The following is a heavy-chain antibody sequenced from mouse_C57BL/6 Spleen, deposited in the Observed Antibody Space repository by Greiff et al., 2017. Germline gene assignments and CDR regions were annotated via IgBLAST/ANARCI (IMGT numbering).Heavy chain of an antibody. D-gene: IGHD2-5*01. Sequence: QVQLQQSGAELMKPGASVKLSCKATGYTFTGYWIAWVKPRPGHGLEWIGEILPGRGSTNYNEKFKGKATFTADTSSNTAYMQLSSLTTEDSAIYYCARTPADYSNPYLDYWGQGTTLTVSS. V-gene: IGHV1-9*01. CDR3: ARTPADYSNPYLDY. CDR2: ILPGRGST. J-gene: IGHJ2*01. CDR1: GYTFTGYW.